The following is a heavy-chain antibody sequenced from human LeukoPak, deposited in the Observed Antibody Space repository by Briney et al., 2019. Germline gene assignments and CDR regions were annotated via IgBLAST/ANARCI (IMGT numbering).Heavy chain of an antibody. J-gene: IGHJ1*01. CDR2: IYHSGSS. Sequence: SETLSLTCAVSGGSISSRNWWSWVRQSPGKGLEWIGEIYHSGSSNYNLSFKSRVTISVDKSKNQFSLRLTSVTAADTAVYYCATNGWYCLDHWGQGALVTVSS. CDR1: GGSISSRNW. CDR3: ATNGWYCLDH. V-gene: IGHV4-4*02. D-gene: IGHD6-19*01.